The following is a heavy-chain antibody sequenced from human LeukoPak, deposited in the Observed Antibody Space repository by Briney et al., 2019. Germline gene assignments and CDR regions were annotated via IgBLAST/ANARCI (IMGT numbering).Heavy chain of an antibody. V-gene: IGHV4-31*03. CDR3: GISGGNSGWSDWFDP. J-gene: IGHJ5*02. CDR2: IYYSGSI. CDR1: GGSISSGGYY. Sequence: PSETLSLTCTVSGGSISSGGYYWSWIRQHPGKGLEWIGYIYYSGSIYYNPSLKSRVTISVDTSKNQFSLKLSSVTAADTAVYYCGISGGNSGWSDWFDPWGQGTLVTVSS. D-gene: IGHD4-23*01.